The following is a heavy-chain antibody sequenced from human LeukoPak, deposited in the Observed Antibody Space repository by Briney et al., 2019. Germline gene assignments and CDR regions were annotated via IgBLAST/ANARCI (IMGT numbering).Heavy chain of an antibody. CDR3: ARDWQSGGIAARPYYFDY. CDR2: INPNSGGT. D-gene: IGHD6-6*01. V-gene: IGHV1-2*02. CDR1: GYTFTCYF. J-gene: IGHJ4*02. Sequence: ASVKVSCKSSGYTFTCYFMHWVRQAPGQGLDWMGWINPNSGGTNYAQKFQVRVTMTRDTSISTAYMELSRLRSDDTAVYYCARDWQSGGIAARPYYFDYWGQGTLVTVSS.